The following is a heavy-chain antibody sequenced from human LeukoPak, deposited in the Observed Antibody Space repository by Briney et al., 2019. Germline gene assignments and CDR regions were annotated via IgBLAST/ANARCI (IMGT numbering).Heavy chain of an antibody. V-gene: IGHV5-51*01. CDR1: GYSFTSYW. CDR2: IYPGDSDT. J-gene: IGHJ5*02. CDR3: ARLGLEEYQLLPPNWFDP. D-gene: IGHD2-2*01. Sequence: GESLKVSCKGSGYSFTSYWIGWVRQMPGKGLEWMGIIYPGDSDTRYSPSFQGQVTISADKSISTAYLQWSSLKASDTAMYYCARLGLEEYQLLPPNWFDPWGQGTLVTVSS.